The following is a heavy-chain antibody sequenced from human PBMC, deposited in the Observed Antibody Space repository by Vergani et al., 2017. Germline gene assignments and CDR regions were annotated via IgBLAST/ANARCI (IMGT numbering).Heavy chain of an antibody. D-gene: IGHD3-3*01. CDR1: GDSVSSNSAA. V-gene: IGHV6-1*01. CDR2: TYYRSKWYN. CDR3: ARATRFWIFGVERSGSFDY. Sequence: QVQLQQSGPGLVKPSQTLSLTCAISGDSVSSNSAAWNWIRQSPSRGLEWLGRTYYRSKWYNDYAVSVKSRITINPDTSKNQFSLQLNSVTAADTAVYYCARATRFWIFGVERSGSFDYWGQGTLVTVSS. J-gene: IGHJ4*02.